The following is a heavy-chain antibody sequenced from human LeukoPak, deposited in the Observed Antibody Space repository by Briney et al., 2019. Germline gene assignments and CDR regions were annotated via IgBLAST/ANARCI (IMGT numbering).Heavy chain of an antibody. Sequence: GGSLRLSCAASGFTFSGYSMNWVRQAPGKGLEWVAVISYDGSNKNYADSVKGRFTISRDNSRNTLDLQMNSLRPEDTAVYYCAKSGYQLLAGNWFDPWGQGTLVTVSS. J-gene: IGHJ5*02. V-gene: IGHV3-30*18. CDR2: ISYDGSNK. CDR1: GFTFSGYS. CDR3: AKSGYQLLAGNWFDP. D-gene: IGHD2-2*01.